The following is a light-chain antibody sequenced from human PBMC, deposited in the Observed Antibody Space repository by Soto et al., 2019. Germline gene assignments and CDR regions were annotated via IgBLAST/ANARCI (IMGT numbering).Light chain of an antibody. CDR1: SSDVGGYNY. Sequence: QSALTQPPSASGSPGHSVTISCTGTSSDVGGYNYVSWYQQHPGKAPKLMIYEANKRPSGVPDRFSGSKSGNTASLTVSGLQAEDEADYYCSSNAGRNNLVFGGGTKLTVL. CDR2: EAN. CDR3: SSNAGRNNLV. J-gene: IGLJ3*02. V-gene: IGLV2-8*01.